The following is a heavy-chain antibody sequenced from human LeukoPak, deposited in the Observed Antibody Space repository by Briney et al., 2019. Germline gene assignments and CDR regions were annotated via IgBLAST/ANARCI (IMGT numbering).Heavy chain of an antibody. V-gene: IGHV4-39*07. CDR2: IYYSGST. CDR1: GGSISSSSYY. D-gene: IGHD7-27*01. Sequence: SETLSLTCTVSGGSISSSSYYWGWIRQPPGKGLEWIGSIYYSGSTYYNPSLKSRVTISVDTSKNQFSLKLSSVTAADTAVYYCARDPLGTLDAFDIWGQGTMVTVSS. J-gene: IGHJ3*02. CDR3: ARDPLGTLDAFDI.